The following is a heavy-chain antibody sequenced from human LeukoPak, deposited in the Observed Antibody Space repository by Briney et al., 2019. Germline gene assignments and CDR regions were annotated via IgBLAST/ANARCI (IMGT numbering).Heavy chain of an antibody. D-gene: IGHD3-22*01. CDR3: AKGGIYYDSSGYWDY. CDR2: ISGSGGST. V-gene: IGHV3-23*01. J-gene: IGHJ4*02. CDR1: GFTFSSYA. Sequence: GESLRLSCAASGFTFSSYAMSWVRQAPGKGLEWVSAISGSGGSTYYADSVKGRFTISRDNSKNTLYLQMNSLRAEDTAVYYCAKGGIYYDSSGYWDYWGQGTLVTVSS.